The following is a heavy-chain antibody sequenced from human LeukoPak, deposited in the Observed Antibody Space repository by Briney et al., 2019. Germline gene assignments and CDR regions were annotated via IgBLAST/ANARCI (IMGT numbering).Heavy chain of an antibody. D-gene: IGHD1-26*01. CDR3: AREGGSQGGFDP. Sequence: PSETLSLTCTVSGGSISSYYWSWLRQPPGKGLGWMGYIHDSGSTNYTPSLKSRVTISVDTSKNQFSLKLSSVTAADTAVYYCAREGGSQGGFDPWGQGTLVTVSS. CDR2: IHDSGST. CDR1: GGSISSYY. V-gene: IGHV4-59*01. J-gene: IGHJ5*02.